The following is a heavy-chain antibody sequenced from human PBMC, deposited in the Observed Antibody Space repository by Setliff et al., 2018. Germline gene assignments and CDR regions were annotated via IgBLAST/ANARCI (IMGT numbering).Heavy chain of an antibody. D-gene: IGHD3-10*01. J-gene: IGHJ3*02. V-gene: IGHV4-39*01. CDR1: GGSISTSSY. Sequence: SETLSLTCTVSGGSISTSSYWGWIRQPPGKGLEWIGSIYYSGTTYYNPSLKSRVTISVDTSKNQFSLTLSSVTAADTAVYYCARRGYYYGWGDSNAFDIWGQGTMVTVSS. CDR3: ARRGYYYGWGDSNAFDI. CDR2: IYYSGTT.